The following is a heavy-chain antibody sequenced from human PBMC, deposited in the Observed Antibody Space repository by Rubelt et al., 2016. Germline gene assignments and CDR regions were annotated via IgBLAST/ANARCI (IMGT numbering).Heavy chain of an antibody. CDR3: VRDRNYYDSSGHPDY. V-gene: IGHV1-2*02. J-gene: IGHJ4*02. CDR2: INPNSGGT. D-gene: IGHD3-22*01. Sequence: APGQGLEWMGCINPNSGGTNYAQKFQGRVTMTRDTSIRTAYMELSRLRSDDTAVYYCVRDRNYYDSSGHPDYWGQGTLVTVSS.